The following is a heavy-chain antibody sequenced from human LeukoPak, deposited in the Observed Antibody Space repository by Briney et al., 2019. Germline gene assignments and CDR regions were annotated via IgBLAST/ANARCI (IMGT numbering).Heavy chain of an antibody. CDR2: ISWNSGSI. J-gene: IGHJ4*02. Sequence: PGGSLRLSCAASGFTFDDYAMHWVRQAPGKGLEWVSGISWNSGSIGYADSVKGRFTISRDNAKNSLYLQMNSLRAEDTALYYCAKDNGSTGSFDYWGQGTLVTVSS. V-gene: IGHV3-9*01. CDR1: GFTFDDYA. D-gene: IGHD1-26*01. CDR3: AKDNGSTGSFDY.